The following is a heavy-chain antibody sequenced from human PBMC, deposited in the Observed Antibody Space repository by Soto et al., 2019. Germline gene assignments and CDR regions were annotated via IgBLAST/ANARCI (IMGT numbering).Heavy chain of an antibody. CDR3: ARRDTSGFLRYFDN. CDR1: GGTLSSFINYP. D-gene: IGHD3-3*01. V-gene: IGHV1-69*06. J-gene: IGHJ4*02. CDR2: IVPNVGTV. Sequence: QMQLVQSGAEVKKPGSSVKVSCKASGGTLSSFINYPINWVRQAHGQGLEWMGGIVPNVGTVNYAQKFQGRVTITADKSTGTAYMELSSLRTEDTALYYCARRDTSGFLRYFDNWGQGTLVTVSS.